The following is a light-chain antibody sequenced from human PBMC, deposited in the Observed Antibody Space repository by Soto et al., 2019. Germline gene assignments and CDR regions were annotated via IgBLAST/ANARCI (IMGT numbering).Light chain of an antibody. CDR3: AAWEDSLSAVV. CDR1: SSNIGSNY. Sequence: QSVLTQPPSASGTPGQRVTLSCSGSSSNIGSNYVYWYQQFPGSAPKLLIFRNDQRPSGVPDRFSGSKSGTSASLAISGPRSEDEADYYCAAWEDSLSAVVFGGGTKVTVL. CDR2: RND. J-gene: IGLJ2*01. V-gene: IGLV1-47*01.